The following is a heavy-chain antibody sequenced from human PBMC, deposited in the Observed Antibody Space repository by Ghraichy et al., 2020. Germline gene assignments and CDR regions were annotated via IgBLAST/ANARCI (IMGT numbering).Heavy chain of an antibody. CDR2: ISGSGGST. D-gene: IGHD1-26*01. CDR3: ANLWEEFDY. Sequence: GESLNISCAASGFTFSSYAMSWVRQAPGKGLEWVSAISGSGGSTYYADSVKGRFTISRDNSKNTLYLQMNSLRAEDTAVYYCANLWEEFDYWGQGTLVTVSS. V-gene: IGHV3-23*01. CDR1: GFTFSSYA. J-gene: IGHJ4*02.